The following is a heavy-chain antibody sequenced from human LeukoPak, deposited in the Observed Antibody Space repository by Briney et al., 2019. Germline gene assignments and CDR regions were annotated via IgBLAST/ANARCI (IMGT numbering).Heavy chain of an antibody. CDR1: GGTFSSYA. V-gene: IGHV1-69*04. Sequence: ASVKVSCKASGGTFSSYAISWVRQAPGQGLEWMGRIIPILDIANYAQRFQGRVTITADQSTSTAYMELSSLRSEDTAVYYCARERMVEVAQPLLLDYWGQGTLVAVSS. CDR2: IIPILDIA. J-gene: IGHJ4*02. CDR3: ARERMVEVAQPLLLDY. D-gene: IGHD5-24*01.